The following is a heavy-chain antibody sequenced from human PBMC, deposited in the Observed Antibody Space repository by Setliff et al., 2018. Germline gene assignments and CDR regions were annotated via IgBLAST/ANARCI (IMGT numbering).Heavy chain of an antibody. CDR2: IYYSGST. D-gene: IGHD5-18*01. CDR3: ARDLGYSYGIYYFDY. V-gene: IGHV4-59*11. CDR1: GGSISSHY. Sequence: PSETLSLTCTVSGGSISSHYWSWIRQPPGKGLEWIGSIYYSGSTNYNPSLKSRVTISVDTSKNQVSLKLSSVTAADTAVYYCARDLGYSYGIYYFDYWGQGTLVTVSS. J-gene: IGHJ4*02.